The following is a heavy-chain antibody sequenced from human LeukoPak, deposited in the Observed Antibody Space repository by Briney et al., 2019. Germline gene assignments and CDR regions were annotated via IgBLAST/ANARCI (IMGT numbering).Heavy chain of an antibody. V-gene: IGHV4-4*07. CDR2: IYTSGST. CDR3: ARTREGYGDYTFDS. Sequence: SETLSLTCTVSGGSISSYYWSWIRQPAGKGLEWIGRIYTSGSTNYNPSLKSRVTMSVDTSKNQFSLKLNSVAAADTAVYYCARTREGYGDYTFDSWGQGTLVTVSS. CDR1: GGSISSYY. D-gene: IGHD4-17*01. J-gene: IGHJ4*02.